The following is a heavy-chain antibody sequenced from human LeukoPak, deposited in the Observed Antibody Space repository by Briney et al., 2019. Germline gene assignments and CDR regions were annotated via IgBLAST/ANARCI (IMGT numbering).Heavy chain of an antibody. D-gene: IGHD3-22*01. J-gene: IGHJ3*02. CDR2: IYYSGST. V-gene: IGHV4-59*01. CDR3: AGSGYYYRDAFDS. Sequence: SETLSLTCTVSGGSFSSYYWSWIRQPPGKGLEWIGYIYYSGSTNYNPYLKSRITISVDTSKNQFSLKLSSVTIADNAVEYCAGSGYYYRDAFDSWGQETMVTDCS. CDR1: GGSFSSYY.